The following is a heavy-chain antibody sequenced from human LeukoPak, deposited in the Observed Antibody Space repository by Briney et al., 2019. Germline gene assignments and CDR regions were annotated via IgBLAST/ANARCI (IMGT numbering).Heavy chain of an antibody. D-gene: IGHD2-2*02. CDR2: INHSGST. J-gene: IGHJ4*02. V-gene: IGHV4-34*01. Sequence: PSETLSLTCAVYGGSFSGYYWSWIRQPPGKGLEWIGEINHSGSTNYNPSLKSRVTISVDTSKNQFSLKLSSVTAADTAVYYCARASIVVPAAILGTYFDYWGQGTLATVSS. CDR3: ARASIVVPAAILGTYFDY. CDR1: GGSFSGYY.